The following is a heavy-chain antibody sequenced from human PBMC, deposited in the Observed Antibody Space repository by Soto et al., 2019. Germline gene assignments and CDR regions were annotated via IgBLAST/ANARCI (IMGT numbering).Heavy chain of an antibody. D-gene: IGHD6-13*01. V-gene: IGHV3-30*18. CDR3: AKDWGSSGWYNWFDP. CDR1: GFTFSTSG. Sequence: QVQMVESGGGVVQPGTSLRLSCATSGFTFSTSGMHWVRQAPGKGLEWVAMISHDGSVTYYTDSVQGRFTISRDTPKNTLYLQMNSLRDEDTAIYSCAKDWGSSGWYNWFDPWGQGTRVTVS. CDR2: ISHDGSVT. J-gene: IGHJ5*02.